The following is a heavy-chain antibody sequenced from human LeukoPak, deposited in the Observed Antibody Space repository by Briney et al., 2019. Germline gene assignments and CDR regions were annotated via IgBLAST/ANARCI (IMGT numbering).Heavy chain of an antibody. CDR2: ISAYNGNT. D-gene: IGHD4-17*01. CDR1: GYTFTSYG. Sequence: ASVRVSCKASGYTFTSYGISWVRQAPGQGLEWMGWISAYNGNTNYAQKLQGRVTMTTDTSTSTAYMELRSLRSDDTAVYYCARDKWLTTVTSSDAFDIWGQGTMVTVSS. J-gene: IGHJ3*02. V-gene: IGHV1-18*01. CDR3: ARDKWLTTVTSSDAFDI.